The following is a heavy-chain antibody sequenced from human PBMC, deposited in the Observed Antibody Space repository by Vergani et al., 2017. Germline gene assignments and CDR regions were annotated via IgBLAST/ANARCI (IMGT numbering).Heavy chain of an antibody. CDR3: PRVNTETNGHLYYYDYMDV. D-gene: IGHD4-11*01. Sequence: QVQLQQWGGGLLKPSGTLSLTCVVNGGSFTSYHWTWIRQSPGGGLEWVGDIYHTGRPDYNPSLKRRLTMSVEKSRNQFSLTLNSVTATDTALYFCPRVNTETNGHLYYYDYMDVWGQGAAVTVS. J-gene: IGHJ6*03. V-gene: IGHV4-34*01. CDR2: IYHTGRP. CDR1: GGSFTSYH.